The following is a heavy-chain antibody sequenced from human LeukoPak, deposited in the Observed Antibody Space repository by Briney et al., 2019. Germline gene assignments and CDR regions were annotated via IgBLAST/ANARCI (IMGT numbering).Heavy chain of an antibody. J-gene: IGHJ4*02. D-gene: IGHD3-10*01. CDR3: ARTRYYYNSRSYGAPYYFDY. CDR1: GGSISSSYYS. Sequence: PSQTLSPTCAVSGGSISSSYYSWSWIRQPPGKGLEWIGYIYYSGSTYYNPSLKSRITISLDTSKNQFSLKLSSVTAADTAVYYCARTRYYYNSRSYGAPYYFDYWGQGTLVTVSS. CDR2: IYYSGST. V-gene: IGHV4-30-4*07.